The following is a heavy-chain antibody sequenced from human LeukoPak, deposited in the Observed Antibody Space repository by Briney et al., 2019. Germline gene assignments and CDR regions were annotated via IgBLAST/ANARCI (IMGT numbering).Heavy chain of an antibody. Sequence: GASVKVSCKASGYTFTGYYMHWVRQAPGQGLEWMGWINPNSGGTNYAQKFQGRVTMTRDTSISTAYMELSRLRSDDTAVYYCARVGKRDYDSRFALPQSYWGQGTLVTVSS. CDR3: ARVGKRDYDSRFALPQSY. D-gene: IGHD3-22*01. J-gene: IGHJ4*02. CDR2: INPNSGGT. V-gene: IGHV1-2*02. CDR1: GYTFTGYY.